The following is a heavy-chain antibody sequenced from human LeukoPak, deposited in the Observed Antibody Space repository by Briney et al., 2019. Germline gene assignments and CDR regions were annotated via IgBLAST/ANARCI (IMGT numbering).Heavy chain of an antibody. CDR2: IWYDGSNK. CDR3: ARGVGATWRYFDH. CDR1: GFTFSSYG. V-gene: IGHV3-33*01. Sequence: QPGGSLRLSCAASGFTFSSYGMHWVRQAPGKGLEWVAVIWYDGSNKYYADSVKGRFTISRDNSKNTLYLQMNSLRAEDTAVYYCARGVGATWRYFDHWGQGTLVTVSS. J-gene: IGHJ4*02. D-gene: IGHD1-26*01.